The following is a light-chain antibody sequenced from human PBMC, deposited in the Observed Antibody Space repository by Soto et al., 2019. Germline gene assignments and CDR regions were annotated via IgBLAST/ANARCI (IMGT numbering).Light chain of an antibody. J-gene: IGKJ4*01. V-gene: IGKV3D-15*01. CDR1: QSVSSN. CDR3: QQYNNWPGTT. Sequence: EIVMTQSPATLSVSPGERATLSCRASQSVSSNLAWYQQKPGQAPRLLIYGASIRATGIPARFSGSGSGTEFTLTISSLQSEAFAVYYCQQYNNWPGTTFGGGTKVEIK. CDR2: GAS.